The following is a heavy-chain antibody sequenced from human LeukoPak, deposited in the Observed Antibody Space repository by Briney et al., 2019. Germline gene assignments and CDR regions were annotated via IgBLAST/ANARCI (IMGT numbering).Heavy chain of an antibody. Sequence: PSETLSLTCTVSGGSISSYYWSWIRQPAGQGLEWIGRFYTSGGTNYNPSLKSRATMSVDTSKNQFSLKLSSVSAADTAVYFCARDDYYDSSGYRNAFDIWGQGTVVTVSS. V-gene: IGHV4-4*07. CDR1: GGSISSYY. CDR2: FYTSGGT. D-gene: IGHD3-22*01. J-gene: IGHJ3*02. CDR3: ARDDYYDSSGYRNAFDI.